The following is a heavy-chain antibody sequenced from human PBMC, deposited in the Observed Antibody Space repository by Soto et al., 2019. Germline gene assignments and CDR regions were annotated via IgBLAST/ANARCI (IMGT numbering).Heavy chain of an antibody. CDR2: IYYSGST. J-gene: IGHJ6*03. V-gene: IGHV4-31*03. CDR1: GGSISSGGYY. Sequence: SETLSLTCTVSGGSISSGGYYWSWIRQHPGKGLEWIGYIYYSGSTYYNPSLKSRVTISVDTSKNQFSLKLSSVTAADTAVYYCATSAAGRYYYYYMDVWGKGTTVTVSS. D-gene: IGHD6-13*01. CDR3: ATSAAGRYYYYYMDV.